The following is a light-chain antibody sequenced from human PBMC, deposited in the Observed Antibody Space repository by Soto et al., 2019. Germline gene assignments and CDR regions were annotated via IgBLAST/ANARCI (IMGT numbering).Light chain of an antibody. V-gene: IGKV3-20*01. Sequence: EIVLTQSPGTLSLSPGERATLSCRASQSVSSSYLSWYQQKPGQAPRLLIYGASSMATGIPDRFSGSGSGTDFTLTNSRLEHEDFAVYYCQQYGSSPPKTFGQGTKLEIK. CDR3: QQYGSSPPKT. J-gene: IGKJ2*01. CDR1: QSVSSSY. CDR2: GAS.